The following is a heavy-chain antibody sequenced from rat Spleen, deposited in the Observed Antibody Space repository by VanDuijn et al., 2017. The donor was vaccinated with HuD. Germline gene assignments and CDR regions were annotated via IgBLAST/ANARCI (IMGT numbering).Heavy chain of an antibody. V-gene: IGHV5-29*01. CDR2: ISHDGSST. CDR3: TRLYYSNWFAY. D-gene: IGHD1-1*01. CDR1: GFTFSDYY. Sequence: EVQLVESDGGLVQPGRSLKLSCAASGFTFSDYYMAWVRQAPTKGLEWVATISHDGSSTYYRDPEKGRFTISRDNAKSTLYLQMDSLRSEDTATYYYTRLYYSNWFAYWGQGTLVTVSS. J-gene: IGHJ3*01.